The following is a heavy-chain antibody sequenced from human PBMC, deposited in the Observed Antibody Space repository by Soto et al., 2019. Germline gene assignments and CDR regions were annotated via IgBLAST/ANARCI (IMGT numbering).Heavy chain of an antibody. V-gene: IGHV1-69*13. J-gene: IGHJ6*02. CDR3: EKNTVTTHDCCVMDV. CDR2: IIPIFGTA. D-gene: IGHD4-4*01. CDR1: GGTFSSYA. Sequence: GASVKVSCKASGGTFSSYAISWVRQAPGQGLEWMGGIIPIFGTANYAQKFQGRVTITADESTSTAYMELSSLRSEDTAVYYCEKNTVTTHDCCVMDVWGQGTTVNVSS.